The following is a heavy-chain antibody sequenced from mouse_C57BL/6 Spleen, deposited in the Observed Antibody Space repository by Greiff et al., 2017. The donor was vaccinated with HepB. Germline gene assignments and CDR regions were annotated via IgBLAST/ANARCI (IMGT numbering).Heavy chain of an antibody. J-gene: IGHJ4*01. CDR2: ISSGSSTI. CDR1: GFTFSDYG. Sequence: EVKLVESGGGLVKPGGSMKLSCAASGFTFSDYGMNWVRQVPEKGLEWVAYISSGSSTIYYADTVRGRFTISRANAKNTLFLQMTSLASEDTAMYYCARRFYAMDDWGQGTLVTVSS. D-gene: IGHD1-1*01. CDR3: ARRFYAMDD. V-gene: IGHV5-17*01.